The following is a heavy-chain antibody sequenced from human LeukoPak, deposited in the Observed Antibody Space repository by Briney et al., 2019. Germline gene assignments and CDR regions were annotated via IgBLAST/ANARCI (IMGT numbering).Heavy chain of an antibody. CDR1: GFTFSSYW. CDR2: INTDGSST. D-gene: IGHD2-2*02. Sequence: GGSLRLSCAASGFTFSSYWMHWVRQAPGKGLVWVSRINTDGSSTSYADSVKGRFTISRDNAKNTLYLQMNSLRAEDTAVYYCARVLFRDCSSTSCYTVEDYWGQGTLVTVSS. CDR3: ARVLFRDCSSTSCYTVEDY. J-gene: IGHJ4*02. V-gene: IGHV3-74*01.